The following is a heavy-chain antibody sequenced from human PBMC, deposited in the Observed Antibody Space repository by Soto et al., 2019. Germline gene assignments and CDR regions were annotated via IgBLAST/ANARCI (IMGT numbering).Heavy chain of an antibody. D-gene: IGHD3-16*01. J-gene: IGHJ6*02. CDR3: ARGLRGGYGMDV. V-gene: IGHV3-74*01. CDR2: IRYGGSIT. Sequence: HPGGSLRLSCAASGFMFSSYWMHWVRQAPGKGLVWVSRIRYGGSITNYADSVKGRSTISRDDAKNTVYLQMNSLRAEDTAVYYCARGLRGGYGMDVWGQGTTVTVSS. CDR1: GFMFSSYW.